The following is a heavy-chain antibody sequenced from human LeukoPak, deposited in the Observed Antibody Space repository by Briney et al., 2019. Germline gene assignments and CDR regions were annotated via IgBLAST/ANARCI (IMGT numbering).Heavy chain of an antibody. CDR1: GFTFSSYS. CDR3: AREDDDYGGYPDFDY. CDR2: ISSSSSTI. Sequence: PGGSLRLSCAASGFTFSSYSMNWVRQAPGKGLEWVSYISSSSSTIYYADSVKGRFTISRDNAKNSLYLQMNSLRAEDTAVYYCAREDDDYGGYPDFDYWGQGTLVTVSS. J-gene: IGHJ4*02. V-gene: IGHV3-48*01. D-gene: IGHD4-23*01.